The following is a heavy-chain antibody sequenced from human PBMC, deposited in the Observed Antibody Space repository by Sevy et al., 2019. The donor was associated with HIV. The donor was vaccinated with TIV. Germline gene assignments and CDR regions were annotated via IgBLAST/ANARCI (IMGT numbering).Heavy chain of an antibody. J-gene: IGHJ4*02. CDR2: ISGSSSTI. D-gene: IGHD3-9*01. CDR1: GLSFSDYS. Sequence: GGSLRLSCAASGLSFSDYSMNWVRQAPGKGLEWVSYISGSSSTIYYADSGKGRFTISRDNAKNSLYLQMNTLREEDTAIYYCASGIFNFDYWGRGTLVTVSS. CDR3: ASGIFNFDY. V-gene: IGHV3-48*02.